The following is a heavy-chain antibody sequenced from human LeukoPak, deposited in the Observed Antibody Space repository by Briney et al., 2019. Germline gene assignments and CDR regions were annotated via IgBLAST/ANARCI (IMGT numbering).Heavy chain of an antibody. CDR2: IIPIFGTA. J-gene: IGHJ6*02. Sequence: SVKVSCKASGGTFSSYAISWVRQAPGQGLEWMGGIIPIFGTANYAQKFQGRVTITADESTSTAYMELSSLRSEDTAVYYCVRDGGPSDFWSGYYTSNYYYYGMDVWGQGTTVTVSS. CDR1: GGTFSSYA. V-gene: IGHV1-69*13. D-gene: IGHD3-3*01. CDR3: VRDGGPSDFWSGYYTSNYYYYGMDV.